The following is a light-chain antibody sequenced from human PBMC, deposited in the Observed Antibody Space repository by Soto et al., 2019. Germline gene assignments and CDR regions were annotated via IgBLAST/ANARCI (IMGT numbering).Light chain of an antibody. J-gene: IGKJ4*01. CDR3: QQVKTYPRT. Sequence: DIHLTQSPSSLSASVGDRVTITCRPSQAVPNNMAWYQQKPGKPPKLLIYEESTLHSGVPSRFSGRKSGSQFTLTIDSLQPEDFATYYCQQVKTYPRTSGGGTKVDIK. V-gene: IGKV1-9*01. CDR2: EES. CDR1: QAVPNN.